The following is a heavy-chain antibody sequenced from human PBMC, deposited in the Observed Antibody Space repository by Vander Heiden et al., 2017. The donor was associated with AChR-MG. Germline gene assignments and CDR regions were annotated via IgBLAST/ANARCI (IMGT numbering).Heavy chain of an antibody. CDR1: GFTFSSYA. Sequence: EVQLLESGGGLVQPGGSLRLSCAASGFTFSSYAMGWVRQAPGKGLEWVSAISGSGGSTYYADSVKGRFTISRDNSKNTLYLQMNSLRAEDTAVYYCAKDYPIGYSSSWPTYFDYWGQGTLVTVSS. CDR2: ISGSGGST. J-gene: IGHJ4*02. V-gene: IGHV3-23*01. D-gene: IGHD6-13*01. CDR3: AKDYPIGYSSSWPTYFDY.